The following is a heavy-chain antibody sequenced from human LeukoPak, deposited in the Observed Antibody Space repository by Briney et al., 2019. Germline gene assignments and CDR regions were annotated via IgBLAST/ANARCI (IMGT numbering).Heavy chain of an antibody. J-gene: IGHJ6*02. D-gene: IGHD6-13*01. CDR2: IIPILGIA. Sequence: SVKVSCKASRDTFSGYAICGVRQAPGQGLEWMGRIIPILGIANYAQKLQGRVTITADKSTSTAYMELSSMRSEDTAVYYCARDCSTWFGPYYGMDVWGQGTTVAVSS. V-gene: IGHV1-69*04. CDR1: RDTFSGYA. CDR3: ARDCSTWFGPYYGMDV.